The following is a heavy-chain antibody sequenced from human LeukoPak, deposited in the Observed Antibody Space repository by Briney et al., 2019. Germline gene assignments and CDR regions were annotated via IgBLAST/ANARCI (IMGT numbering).Heavy chain of an antibody. CDR3: ARVSASSSWYWFDP. J-gene: IGHJ5*02. V-gene: IGHV1-18*01. Sequence: GASVKVSCKASGYTFTSYGISWVRQAPGQGLGWMGWISAYNGNTNYAQKLQGRVTMTTDTSTSTAYMELRSLRSDDTAVYYCARVSASSSWYWFDPWGQGTLVTVSS. CDR2: ISAYNGNT. D-gene: IGHD6-13*01. CDR1: GYTFTSYG.